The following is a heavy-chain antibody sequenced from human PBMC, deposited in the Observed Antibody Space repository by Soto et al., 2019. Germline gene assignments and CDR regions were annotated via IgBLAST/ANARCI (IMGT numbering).Heavy chain of an antibody. D-gene: IGHD6-19*01. Sequence: SETLSLTCAVYGGSFSGYYWSWIRQPPGKGLEWIGEINHSGSTNYNPSLKSRVTISVDTSKNQFSLKLSSVTAADTAVYYCARKKRYSSGWLDYWGQGTLVTVSS. CDR1: GGSFSGYY. CDR2: INHSGST. CDR3: ARKKRYSSGWLDY. J-gene: IGHJ4*02. V-gene: IGHV4-34*01.